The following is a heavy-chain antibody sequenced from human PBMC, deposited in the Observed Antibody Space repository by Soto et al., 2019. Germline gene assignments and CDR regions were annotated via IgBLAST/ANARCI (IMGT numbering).Heavy chain of an antibody. CDR1: GGSISSYY. Sequence: SETLSLTCTVSGGSISSYYWSWIRQPPGKGLEWIGYIYYSGSTNYNPSLKSRVTISVDTSKNQFSLKLSSVTAADTAVYYCARHRGGYYYGMDVWGQGTTVTVSS. CDR2: IYYSGST. CDR3: ARHRGGYYYGMDV. J-gene: IGHJ6*02. V-gene: IGHV4-59*08. D-gene: IGHD3-16*01.